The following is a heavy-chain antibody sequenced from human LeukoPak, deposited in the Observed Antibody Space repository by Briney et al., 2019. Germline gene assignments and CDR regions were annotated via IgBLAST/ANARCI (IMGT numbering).Heavy chain of an antibody. J-gene: IGHJ4*02. CDR2: IKQDGSEK. D-gene: IGHD1-26*01. V-gene: IGHV3-7*05. CDR1: GFTFSTYW. CDR3: VRYSGIFHGFDY. Sequence: GGSLRLSCAASGFTFSTYWMTWVRQAPGKGLEWVANIKQDGSEKYYVDSVEGRFTISRDNAKNSLSLQMNSLRAEDTAVYFCVRYSGIFHGFDYWGQGTLVTVSS.